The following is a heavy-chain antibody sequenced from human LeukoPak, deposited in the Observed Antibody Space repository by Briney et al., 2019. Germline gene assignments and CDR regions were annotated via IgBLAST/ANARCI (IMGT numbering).Heavy chain of an antibody. Sequence: GGSLRLSCAASGFTFSSYSMNWVRQAPGKGLEWVSSISSSSSYIYYADSVKGRFTISRDNAKNSLYLQMNSLRAEDTAVYYCARIYCSGRSCYSSVGMDVWGQGTTVTVSS. D-gene: IGHD2-15*01. CDR3: ARIYCSGRSCYSSVGMDV. V-gene: IGHV3-21*01. CDR2: ISSSSSYI. CDR1: GFTFSSYS. J-gene: IGHJ6*02.